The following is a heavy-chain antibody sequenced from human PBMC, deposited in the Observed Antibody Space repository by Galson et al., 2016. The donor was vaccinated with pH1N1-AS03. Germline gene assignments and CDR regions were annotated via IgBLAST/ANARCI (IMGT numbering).Heavy chain of an antibody. CDR2: IFYIGDT. J-gene: IGHJ6*02. D-gene: IGHD2-15*01. CDR1: GGSVNGYY. CDR3: GRHLRSSYSMDV. Sequence: SETLSLTCTVSGGSVNGYYWTWIRQPPGNGLEWIGQIFYIGDTLYTPSLRGRVTMSVDTSKNQLSLRLSSVTAADTAVYYCGRHLRSSYSMDVWGQGTTVTVSS. V-gene: IGHV4-59*08.